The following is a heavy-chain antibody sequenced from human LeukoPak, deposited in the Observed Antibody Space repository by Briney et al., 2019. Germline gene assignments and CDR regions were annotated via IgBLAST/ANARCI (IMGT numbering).Heavy chain of an antibody. CDR1: GFTVSSNY. Sequence: GGSLRLSCAASGFTVSSNYMSWVRQAPGKGLVWVSRINSDGSTTSYADSVKGRFTISRDNAKNTLYLQMNSLRAEDTAVYYCAKNPPSTGPLYYYYYMDVWGKGTTVTISS. CDR2: INSDGSTT. V-gene: IGHV3-74*01. J-gene: IGHJ6*03. CDR3: AKNPPSTGPLYYYYYMDV. D-gene: IGHD4-17*01.